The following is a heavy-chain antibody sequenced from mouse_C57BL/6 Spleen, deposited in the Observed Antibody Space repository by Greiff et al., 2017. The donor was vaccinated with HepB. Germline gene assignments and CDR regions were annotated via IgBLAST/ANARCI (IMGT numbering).Heavy chain of an antibody. J-gene: IGHJ1*03. V-gene: IGHV1-15*01. CDR3: TRFTTVELYWYFDV. Sequence: VKLQQSGAELVRPGASVTLSCKASGYTFTDYEMHWVKQTPVHGLEWIGAIDPETGGTAYNQKFKGKAILTADKSSSTAYMELRSLTSEDSAVYYCTRFTTVELYWYFDVWGTGTTVTVSS. CDR1: GYTFTDYE. D-gene: IGHD1-1*01. CDR2: IDPETGGT.